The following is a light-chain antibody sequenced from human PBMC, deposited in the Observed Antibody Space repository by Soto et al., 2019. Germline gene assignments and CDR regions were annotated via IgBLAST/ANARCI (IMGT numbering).Light chain of an antibody. J-gene: IGKJ5*01. Sequence: DIQMTQSPSTLSASVGDRVTVTCRASQSLSTLLAWYQQKPGRAPTLLIYKASTLESGVPSRFSGSGSGTEFSLTISSLQPDDSATYYCQQYSSYPLTFGQGTRLEIK. V-gene: IGKV1-5*03. CDR3: QQYSSYPLT. CDR2: KAS. CDR1: QSLSTL.